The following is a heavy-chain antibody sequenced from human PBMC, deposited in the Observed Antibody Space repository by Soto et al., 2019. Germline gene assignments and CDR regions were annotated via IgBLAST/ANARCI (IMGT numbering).Heavy chain of an antibody. CDR3: AIFINNSSSSNWFDP. J-gene: IGHJ5*02. D-gene: IGHD6-13*01. Sequence: QVQLQQWGAGLLKPSETLSLTCAVYGGSFSGYYWSWIRQPPGKGLEWIGEINHSGSTNYNPSLKSRVTISVDTSKNQFSLKLSSVTAADTAVYYCAIFINNSSSSNWFDPWGQGTLVTVSS. CDR1: GGSFSGYY. CDR2: INHSGST. V-gene: IGHV4-34*01.